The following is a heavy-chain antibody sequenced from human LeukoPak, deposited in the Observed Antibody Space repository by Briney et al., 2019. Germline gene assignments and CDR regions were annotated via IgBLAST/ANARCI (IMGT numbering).Heavy chain of an antibody. Sequence: SETLSLTCSVFGGSISSSSYYWGWIRQPPGKGLEWIGSIYYGGSSYYNPSLKSRVTISVDTSKNQFSLKLTSVTAADTAVYYCARRDCTSTTCYAGSYYFDYWGQGTLVTVSS. J-gene: IGHJ4*02. V-gene: IGHV4-39*01. D-gene: IGHD2-2*01. CDR2: IYYGGSS. CDR3: ARRDCTSTTCYAGSYYFDY. CDR1: GGSISSSSYY.